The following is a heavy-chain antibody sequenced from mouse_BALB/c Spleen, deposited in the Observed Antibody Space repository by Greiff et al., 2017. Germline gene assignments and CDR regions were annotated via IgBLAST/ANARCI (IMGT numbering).Heavy chain of an antibody. Sequence: EVMLVESGGGLVQPGGSMKLSCVASGFTFSNYWMNWVRQSPEKGLEWVAEIRLKSNNYATHYAESVKGRFTISRDDSKSSVYLQMNNLRAVDTGIYYCTRNYGCFDYWGQGTTLTVSS. J-gene: IGHJ2*01. CDR3: TRNYGCFDY. CDR2: IRLKSNNYAT. CDR1: GFTFSNYW. V-gene: IGHV6-6*02. D-gene: IGHD1-1*02.